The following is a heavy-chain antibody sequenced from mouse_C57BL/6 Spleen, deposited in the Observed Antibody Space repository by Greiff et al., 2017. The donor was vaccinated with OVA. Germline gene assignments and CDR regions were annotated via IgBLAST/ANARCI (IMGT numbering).Heavy chain of an antibody. CDR2: IYPGDGDT. Sequence: VKLMESGPELVKPGASVKISCKASGYAFSSSWMNWVKQRPGKGLEWIGRIYPGDGDTNYNGKFKGKATLTADKSSSTAYMQLSSLTSEDSAVYFCASGDGIYYYGSDYWGQGTTLTVSS. D-gene: IGHD1-1*01. CDR1: GYAFSSSW. CDR3: ASGDGIYYYGSDY. J-gene: IGHJ2*01. V-gene: IGHV1-82*01.